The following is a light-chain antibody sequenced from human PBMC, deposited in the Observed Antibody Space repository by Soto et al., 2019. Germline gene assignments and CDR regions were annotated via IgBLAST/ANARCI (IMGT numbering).Light chain of an antibody. J-gene: IGLJ2*01. CDR2: DVS. Sequence: QSALTQPPSASGSPGQSVTISCTGISSDVGGYNYVSWYQQYPGKAPKLLIYDVSKRPSGVPDRFSGSKSGNTASLTVSGLQAEDDADYYCSSNAGSNRLVFGGGTKLTVL. V-gene: IGLV2-8*01. CDR3: SSNAGSNRLV. CDR1: SSDVGGYNY.